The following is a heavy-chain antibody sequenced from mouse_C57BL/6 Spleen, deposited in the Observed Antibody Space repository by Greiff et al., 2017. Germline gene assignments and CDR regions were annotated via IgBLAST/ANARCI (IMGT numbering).Heavy chain of an antibody. Sequence: EVKLMESGGGLVQPGGSLKLSCAASGFTFSDYGMAWVRQAPRKGPEWVAFISNLAYSIYYADTVTGRFTISRENAKNTLYLEMSSLRSEDTAMYYCARQGKEWLLPFDYWGQGTTLTVSS. CDR1: GFTFSDYG. CDR2: ISNLAYSI. V-gene: IGHV5-15*01. D-gene: IGHD2-3*01. CDR3: ARQGKEWLLPFDY. J-gene: IGHJ2*01.